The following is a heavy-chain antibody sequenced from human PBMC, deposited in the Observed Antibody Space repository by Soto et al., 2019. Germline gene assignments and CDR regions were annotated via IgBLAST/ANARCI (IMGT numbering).Heavy chain of an antibody. D-gene: IGHD4-17*01. V-gene: IGHV4-30-4*08. J-gene: IGHJ4*02. CDR3: VGTGTTDDY. CDR1: GASVSSGDYY. Sequence: QVQLQESGPGLVKPSQTLSLTCTVSGASVSSGDYYWSSIRQSPGKGLEWIVYIYYSGDSYYNPSLKGRLTISIDTSKNQFSLILNSVTVADTAIYYCVGTGTTDDYWGRGTLVTVSS. CDR2: IYYSGDS.